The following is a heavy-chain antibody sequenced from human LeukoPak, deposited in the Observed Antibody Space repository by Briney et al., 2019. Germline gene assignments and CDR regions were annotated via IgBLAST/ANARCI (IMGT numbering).Heavy chain of an antibody. D-gene: IGHD4-17*01. J-gene: IGHJ4*02. V-gene: IGHV3-7*01. Sequence: GGSLRLSCAASGFTFSDYWMSWVRQAPGKGLEWVANIKQDGSEKYYVDSVKGRFTISRDNAKNSLYLQMNSLRAEDTAVYYCARVLYGPLEYWGQGSLVTVSS. CDR3: ARVLYGPLEY. CDR1: GFTFSDYW. CDR2: IKQDGSEK.